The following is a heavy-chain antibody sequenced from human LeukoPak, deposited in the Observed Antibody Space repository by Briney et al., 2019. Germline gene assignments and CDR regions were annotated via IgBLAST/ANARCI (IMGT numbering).Heavy chain of an antibody. CDR3: ARSSPGRREFDY. V-gene: IGHV2-70*11. CDR2: IDWDDDK. J-gene: IGHJ4*02. CDR1: GFSLSTSGMC. Sequence: SGPTLVNPTQTLTLTCTFSGFSLSTSGMCVSWIRQPPGKALERLARIDWDDDKYYSTSLKTRLTISKDTSKNQVVLTMTNMDPVDTATYYCARSSPGRREFDYWGQGTLVTVSS.